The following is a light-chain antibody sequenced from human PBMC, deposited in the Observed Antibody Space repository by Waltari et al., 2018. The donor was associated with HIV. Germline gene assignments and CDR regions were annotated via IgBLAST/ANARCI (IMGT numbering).Light chain of an antibody. CDR2: EDS. J-gene: IGLJ3*02. CDR1: ALPTKS. Sequence: SYELTQPPSVSVSPGQTARITCSGDALPTKSAYWYQQRSGQAPVLVIYEDSKRPSGIPERFSGSSSGTMVTLTISGAQVEDEADYYCYSTDITSHQRVFGGGTKLTVL. CDR3: YSTDITSHQRV. V-gene: IGLV3-10*01.